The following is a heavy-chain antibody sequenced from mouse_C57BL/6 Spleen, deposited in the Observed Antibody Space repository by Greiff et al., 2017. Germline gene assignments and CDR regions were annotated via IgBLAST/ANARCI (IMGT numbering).Heavy chain of an antibody. J-gene: IGHJ3*01. D-gene: IGHD3-2*02. Sequence: EVKLVESGTVLARPGASVKMSCKTSGYTFTSYWMHWVKQRPGQGLEWIGAIYPGNSDTSYNQKFKGKAKLTAVTSASTAYMELSSLTNEDSAVYYCARPQTAQALWFAYWGQGTLVTVSA. CDR2: IYPGNSDT. V-gene: IGHV1-5*01. CDR3: ARPQTAQALWFAY. CDR1: GYTFTSYW.